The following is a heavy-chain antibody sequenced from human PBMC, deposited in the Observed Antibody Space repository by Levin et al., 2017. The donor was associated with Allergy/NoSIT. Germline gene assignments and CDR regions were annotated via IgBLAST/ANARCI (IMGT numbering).Heavy chain of an antibody. CDR2: ISSSSSTI. J-gene: IGHJ4*02. Sequence: QPGGSLRLSCAASGFTFSSYSMNWVRQAPGKGLEWVSYISSSSSTIYYADSVKGRFTISRDNAKNSLYLQMNSLRAEDTAVYYCARTEESPLEWFVWGRNDRGDFDYWGQGTLVTVSS. V-gene: IGHV3-48*04. CDR3: ARTEESPLEWFVWGRNDRGDFDY. CDR1: GFTFSSYS. D-gene: IGHD3-3*01.